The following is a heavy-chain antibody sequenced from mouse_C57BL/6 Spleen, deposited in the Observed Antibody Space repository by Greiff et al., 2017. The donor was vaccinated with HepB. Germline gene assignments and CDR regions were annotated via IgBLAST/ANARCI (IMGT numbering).Heavy chain of an antibody. CDR3: ARAYGNYEGYYAMDY. Sequence: DVQLQESGPSLVRPSQTLSLTCTVTGFSINSDCYWIWIRQFPGNKLEYIGYTFYSGITYYNPSLESRTYITRDTSKNQFSLKLSSVTTEDTATYYCARAYGNYEGYYAMDYWGQGTSVTVSS. V-gene: IGHV3-3*01. J-gene: IGHJ4*01. CDR2: TFYSGIT. CDR1: GFSINSDCY. D-gene: IGHD2-1*01.